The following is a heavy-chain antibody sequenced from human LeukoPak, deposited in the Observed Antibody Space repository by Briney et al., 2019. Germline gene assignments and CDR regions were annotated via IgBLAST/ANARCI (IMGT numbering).Heavy chain of an antibody. J-gene: IGHJ4*02. CDR3: ARGGGSYYTAYYFDY. CDR1: GGSISSGSYY. Sequence: SQTLSLTCTVSGGSISSGSYYWSWIRQPAGKGLEWIGRIYSSGSTNYNPSLKSRVTISLDTSKNQFSLKLSSVTAADTAVYYCARGGGSYYTAYYFDYWGQGTLVTVSS. V-gene: IGHV4-61*02. D-gene: IGHD1-26*01. CDR2: IYSSGST.